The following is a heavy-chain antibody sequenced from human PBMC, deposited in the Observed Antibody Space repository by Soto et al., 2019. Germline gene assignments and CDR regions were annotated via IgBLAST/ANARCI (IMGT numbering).Heavy chain of an antibody. Sequence: GGSLRLSCAASGFTFSSYEMNWVRQAPGKGLEWVSYISSSGSTTYYADSVKGRFTISRDHAKNSLYLQMNSLRAEDTAVYYCASSYTYHDFWSGSNCFDPWGQGTLVTVSS. CDR3: ASSYTYHDFWSGSNCFDP. D-gene: IGHD3-3*01. J-gene: IGHJ5*02. V-gene: IGHV3-48*03. CDR2: ISSSGSTT. CDR1: GFTFSSYE.